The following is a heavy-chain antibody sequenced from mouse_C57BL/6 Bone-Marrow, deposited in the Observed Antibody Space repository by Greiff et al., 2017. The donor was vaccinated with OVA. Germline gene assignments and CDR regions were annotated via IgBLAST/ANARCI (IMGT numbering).Heavy chain of an antibody. CDR1: GYTFTDYY. J-gene: IGHJ2*01. V-gene: IGHV1-26*01. CDR2: INPNNGGT. Sequence: VQLQQSGPELVKPGASVKISCKASGYTFTDYYMNWVKQSHGKSLEWIGDINPNNGGTSYNQKFKGKATLTVDKSSSTAYMELRSLTSEDSAVYYCASRGLPDYFDYWGQGTTLPVSS. D-gene: IGHD3-3*01. CDR3: ASRGLPDYFDY.